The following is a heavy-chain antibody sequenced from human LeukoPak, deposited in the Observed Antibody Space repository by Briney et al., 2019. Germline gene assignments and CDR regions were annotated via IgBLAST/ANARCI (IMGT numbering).Heavy chain of an antibody. CDR3: ARDLDSSSWTDY. CDR2: INPNSGGT. CDR1: GYTFTGYY. V-gene: IGHV1-2*06. D-gene: IGHD6-13*01. J-gene: IGHJ4*02. Sequence: ASVKVSCKASGYTFTGYYMHWVLQAPGQGLEWMGRINPNSGGTNYAQKVQGRVTMTRDTSISTAYMELSRLRSDDTAVYYCARDLDSSSWTDYWGQGTLVTVSS.